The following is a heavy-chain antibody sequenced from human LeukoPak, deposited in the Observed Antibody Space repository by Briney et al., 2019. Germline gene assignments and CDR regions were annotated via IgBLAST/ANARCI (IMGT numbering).Heavy chain of an antibody. Sequence: SETLSLTCTVSGYSISSGYYWGWIRQPPGKGLEWIGSIYHSGSTYYNPSLKSRVTMTVDTSKNQFSLKLSSVTAADTAVYYCARVRPTSENRFDPWGQGTLVTVSS. CDR1: GYSISSGYY. D-gene: IGHD4-23*01. V-gene: IGHV4-38-2*02. CDR3: ARVRPTSENRFDP. CDR2: IYHSGST. J-gene: IGHJ5*02.